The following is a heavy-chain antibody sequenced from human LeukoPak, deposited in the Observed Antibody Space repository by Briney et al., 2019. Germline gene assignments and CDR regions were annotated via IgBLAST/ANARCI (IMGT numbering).Heavy chain of an antibody. CDR3: ASEAYCSGGSCSLHRVAS. CDR1: GYTFTAYY. J-gene: IGHJ4*02. Sequence: ASVKVSCKASGYTFTAYYMHWVRPAPGQGLEWMGWIDTNSGGTNYAQKFQGRVTITRDTFIGTAYMELSSLISDDTAVYYCASEAYCSGGSCSLHRVASWGQGTLVTVSS. CDR2: IDTNSGGT. D-gene: IGHD2-15*01. V-gene: IGHV1-2*02.